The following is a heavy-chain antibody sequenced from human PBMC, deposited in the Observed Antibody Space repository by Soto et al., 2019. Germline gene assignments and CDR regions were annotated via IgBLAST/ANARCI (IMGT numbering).Heavy chain of an antibody. CDR2: ISWNSGSI. CDR3: AKDSTSWYRGDFQH. CDR1: GFTFDDYA. Sequence: EVQLVESGGGLVQPGRSLRLSCAASGFTFDDYAMHWVRQAPGKGLEWVSGISWNSGSIGYADSVKGRFTISRDNAKNCFYLQMNSLRAEDTALYYCAKDSTSWYRGDFQHWGQGTLVTVSS. V-gene: IGHV3-9*01. D-gene: IGHD6-13*01. J-gene: IGHJ1*01.